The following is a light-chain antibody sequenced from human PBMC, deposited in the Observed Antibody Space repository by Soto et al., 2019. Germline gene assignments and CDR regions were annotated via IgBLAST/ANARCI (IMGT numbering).Light chain of an antibody. Sequence: QSALTQPASVSGSPGQSITISCTGTSSDVGAYNFVSWHQQHPGKAPKLMIYNVYDRPPGISYRFSGSKSGNTASLTISGLQGEDEADYYCSAYTVSRTYVFGTGTRSPS. V-gene: IGLV2-14*03. J-gene: IGLJ1*01. CDR1: SSDVGAYNF. CDR2: NVY. CDR3: SAYTVSRTYV.